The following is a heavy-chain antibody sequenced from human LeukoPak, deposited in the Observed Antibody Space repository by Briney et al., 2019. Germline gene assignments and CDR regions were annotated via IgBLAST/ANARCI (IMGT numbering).Heavy chain of an antibody. CDR3: TRLGDCSSTSCYGY. CDR2: IRRKANSYAP. CDR1: GFTFSGSA. J-gene: IGHJ4*02. V-gene: IGHV3-73*01. Sequence: GGPLTLLCAACGFTFSGSAMLWVRPASGKGLEWVGRIRRKANSYAPAYAASVKGRFTISRDDSKNTAYLQMNSLKTEDTAVYYCTRLGDCSSTSCYGYWGQGTLVTVSS. D-gene: IGHD2-2*01.